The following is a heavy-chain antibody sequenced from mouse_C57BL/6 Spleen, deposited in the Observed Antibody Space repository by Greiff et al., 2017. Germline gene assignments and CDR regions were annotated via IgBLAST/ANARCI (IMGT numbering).Heavy chain of an antibody. CDR2: IDPSDSNT. Sequence: VQLQQPGAELVMPGASVKLSCKASGYTFTSYWMHWVKQRPGQGLEWIGEIDPSDSNTNYNQKFKGKSTLTVDKSSSTAYMQLGSLTSEVSAIYYCARGEREDYWGQGTTLTVSS. CDR1: GYTFTSYW. CDR3: ARGEREDY. J-gene: IGHJ2*01. V-gene: IGHV1-69*01.